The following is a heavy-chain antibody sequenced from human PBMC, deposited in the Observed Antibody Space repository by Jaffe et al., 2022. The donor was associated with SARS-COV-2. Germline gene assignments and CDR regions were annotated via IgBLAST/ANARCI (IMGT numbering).Heavy chain of an antibody. V-gene: IGHV3-15*01. CDR2: IKSNRDGGTS. Sequence: EVQLEESGGGLVKPGGSLRLSCAASGFTFGPVYMSWVRQAPGKGLEWVGRIKSNRDGGTSDYAAPVRGRFTLSRDDSKNMLYLQMNTLRTEDTAVYYCATDWAYRIYHFDYWGRGTLVTVSS. CDR3: ATDWAYRIYHFDY. D-gene: IGHD1-26*01. J-gene: IGHJ4*02. CDR1: GFTFGPVY.